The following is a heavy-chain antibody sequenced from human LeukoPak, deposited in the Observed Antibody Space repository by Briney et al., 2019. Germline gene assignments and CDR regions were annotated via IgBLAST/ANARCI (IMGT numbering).Heavy chain of an antibody. J-gene: IGHJ4*02. CDR3: SFSLNY. CDR2: IKADGTEK. Sequence: PGGSLRLSCAASGFSFRKSWMNWVRQAPGKGLEWVANIKADGTEKYYVDSVRGRFTISRDNAKNSLDLQMNSLRAEDTAVYYCSFSLNYWGQGTLVTVSS. V-gene: IGHV3-7*01. CDR1: GFSFRKSW.